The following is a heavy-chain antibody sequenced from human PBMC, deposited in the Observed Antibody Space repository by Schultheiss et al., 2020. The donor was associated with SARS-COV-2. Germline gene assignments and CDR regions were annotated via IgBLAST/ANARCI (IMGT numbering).Heavy chain of an antibody. V-gene: IGHV3-11*01. Sequence: GGSLRLSCAASGFTVSSNYMSWVRQAPGKGLEWVSYISSSGSTIYYADSVKGRFTISRDNAKNSLYLQMNSLRAEDTAVYYCARGSSSSGWANWFDPWGQGTLVTVSS. J-gene: IGHJ5*02. CDR2: ISSSGSTI. D-gene: IGHD6-6*01. CDR3: ARGSSSSGWANWFDP. CDR1: GFTVSSNY.